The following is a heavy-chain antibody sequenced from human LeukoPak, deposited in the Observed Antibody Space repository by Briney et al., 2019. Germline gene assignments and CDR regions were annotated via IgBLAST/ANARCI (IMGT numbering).Heavy chain of an antibody. CDR3: AKESPYTSPRNYYFDY. CDR1: GFTFSDYS. CDR2: ISGVADRT. J-gene: IGHJ4*02. V-gene: IGHV3-23*01. Sequence: SGGSLRLSCAASGFTFSDYSMQWVRQAPGKGLEWVSAISGVADRTYYADSVKGRFTISRDNSKNTLSLQMNSLRAEDAAIYYCAKESPYTSPRNYYFDYWGQGTLVTVSS. D-gene: IGHD1-14*01.